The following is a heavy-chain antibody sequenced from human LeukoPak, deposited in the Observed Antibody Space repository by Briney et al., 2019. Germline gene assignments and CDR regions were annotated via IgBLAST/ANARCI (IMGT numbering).Heavy chain of an antibody. CDR3: ARALHPITIFGVVRSYYYMDV. CDR1: GYTFTSYY. V-gene: IGHV1-46*01. CDR2: INPSGGST. Sequence: GASVKVSCKASGYTFTSYYMHWVRQAPGQGLEGMGIINPSGGSTSYAQKFQGRVTMTRDTSTSTVYMELGSLRSEDTAVYYFARALHPITIFGVVRSYYYMDVWGKGTTVTVSS. D-gene: IGHD3-3*01. J-gene: IGHJ6*03.